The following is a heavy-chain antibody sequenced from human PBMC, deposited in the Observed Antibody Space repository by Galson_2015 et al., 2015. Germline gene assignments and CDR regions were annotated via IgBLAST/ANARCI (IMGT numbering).Heavy chain of an antibody. CDR2: IKQDGSAT. CDR1: GFDFYSYY. CDR3: AKEGEVATIHQTYGMDV. V-gene: IGHV3-7*03. J-gene: IGHJ6*02. Sequence: SLRLSCAASGFDFYSYYMTWVRQAPGKGLEWVANIKQDGSATHYLDSVKGRFTISRDNSKNTLYLQMNSLRAEDTAVYYCAKEGEVATIHQTYGMDVWGQGTTVTVSS. D-gene: IGHD5-12*01.